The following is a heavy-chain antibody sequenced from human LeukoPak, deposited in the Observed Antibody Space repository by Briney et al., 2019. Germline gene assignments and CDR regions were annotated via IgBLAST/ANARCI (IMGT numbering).Heavy chain of an antibody. D-gene: IGHD3-3*01. Sequence: GGSLRLSCAASGFTFSSYGMHWVRQAPGQGLEWVGVIWYDGSNKYYADSVKGRFTISRDNSKNTLYLQMNSLRAEDTAVYYCARESRYYDFWTAFDYWGQGTPVTVSS. CDR3: ARESRYYDFWTAFDY. V-gene: IGHV3-33*01. CDR1: GFTFSSYG. CDR2: IWYDGSNK. J-gene: IGHJ4*02.